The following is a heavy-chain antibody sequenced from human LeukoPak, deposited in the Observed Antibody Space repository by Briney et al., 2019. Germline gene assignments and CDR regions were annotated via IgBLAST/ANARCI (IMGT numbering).Heavy chain of an antibody. CDR3: ARGPPRGSSTSCFDY. CDR2: INPNSGGT. J-gene: IGHJ4*02. CDR1: GYTFTGYY. V-gene: IGHV1-2*02. D-gene: IGHD2-2*01. Sequence: ASVKVSCKASGYTFTGYYMHWVRQAPGQGLEWMGWINPNSGGTNYAQKLQGRVTMTPDTSTSTAYMELRSLRSDDTAVYYCARGPPRGSSTSCFDYWGQGTLVTVSS.